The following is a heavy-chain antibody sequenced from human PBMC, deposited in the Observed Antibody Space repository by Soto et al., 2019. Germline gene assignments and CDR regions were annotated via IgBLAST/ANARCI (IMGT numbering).Heavy chain of an antibody. CDR1: GFTFSTST. Sequence: GGSLRRYSAASGFTFSTSTMNWVRQAPGQGLEWVSSISSSTTYTYYAASVKGRFTISRDNAKNSLYLQMNSLRAEDTAVYYCARVGSPGYCSGGYCPPPDYWGQGTLVTVSS. V-gene: IGHV3-21*01. D-gene: IGHD2-15*01. J-gene: IGHJ4*02. CDR2: ISSSTTYT. CDR3: ARVGSPGYCSGGYCPPPDY.